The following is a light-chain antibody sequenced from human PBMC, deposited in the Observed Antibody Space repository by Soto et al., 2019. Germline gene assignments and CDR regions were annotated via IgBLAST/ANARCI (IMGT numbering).Light chain of an antibody. V-gene: IGKV3-20*01. J-gene: IGKJ1*01. CDR1: HSVSRSY. Sequence: EIVLTQSPGTLSLSPGERATLSCRASHSVSRSYLAWYQQKPGQAPRLLVYGASIRATGIPDRFSGSGSGTDFSLTINKVEPEDFAVYYCQQYGDSPPWTFGQGTKVEIK. CDR3: QQYGDSPPWT. CDR2: GAS.